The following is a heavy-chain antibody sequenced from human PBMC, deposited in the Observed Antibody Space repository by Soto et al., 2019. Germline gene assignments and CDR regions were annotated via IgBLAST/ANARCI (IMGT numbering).Heavy chain of an antibody. CDR2: MNPHSGDT. V-gene: IGHV1-8*02. Sequence: ASVKVSCKASEYSFTSSDINWVRQATGQGLEWMGWMNPHSGDTGYAQKFQGRVTMTRDTSISTAYMELSRLRSDDTAVYYCARVGVTTYYYGMDVWGQGTTVTVSS. CDR3: ARVGVTTYYYGMDV. CDR1: EYSFTSSD. D-gene: IGHD4-17*01. J-gene: IGHJ6*02.